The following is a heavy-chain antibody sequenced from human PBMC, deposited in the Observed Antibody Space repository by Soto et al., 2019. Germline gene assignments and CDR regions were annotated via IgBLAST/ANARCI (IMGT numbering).Heavy chain of an antibody. D-gene: IGHD3-10*01. J-gene: IGHJ6*03. CDR2: MNPNSGNT. Sequence: ASVKGSCKASGYTFTNYDINWVRQATGQGREWMGWMNPNSGNTGYAQKFQGRVTMTRNTSISTAYMELSSLRSEDTAVYYCARGIGAAYGSGSYPYMDVWGIGTTVTVSS. V-gene: IGHV1-8*01. CDR1: GYTFTNYD. CDR3: ARGIGAAYGSGSYPYMDV.